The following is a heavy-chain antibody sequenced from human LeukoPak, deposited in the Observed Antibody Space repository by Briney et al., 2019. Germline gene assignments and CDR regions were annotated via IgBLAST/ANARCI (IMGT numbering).Heavy chain of an antibody. CDR2: IYYSGST. J-gene: IGHJ4*02. CDR1: GGSISSSSYY. D-gene: IGHD3-22*01. V-gene: IGHV4-39*01. CDR3: AGQQYDSSGYYYVY. Sequence: PSETLSLTCTVSGGSISSSSYYWGWIRQPPGKGLEWIGSIYYSGSTYYNPSLKSRVTISVDTSKNQFSLKLSSVTAADTAVYYCAGQQYDSSGYYYVYWGQGTLVTVSS.